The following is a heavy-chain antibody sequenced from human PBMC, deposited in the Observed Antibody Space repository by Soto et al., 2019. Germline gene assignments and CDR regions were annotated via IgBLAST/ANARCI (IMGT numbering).Heavy chain of an antibody. J-gene: IGHJ4*02. CDR3: AGGSYDSSGPMEVAAHGGYFDY. CDR2: IIPIFGTA. D-gene: IGHD3-22*01. CDR1: GGTFSSYA. Sequence: GASVKVSCKASGGTFSSYAISWVRQAPGQGLEWMGGIIPIFGTANYAQKFQGRVTITADESTSTAYMELSSLRSEDTAVYYCAGGSYDSSGPMEVAAHGGYFDYWGQGTLVTVSS. V-gene: IGHV1-69*13.